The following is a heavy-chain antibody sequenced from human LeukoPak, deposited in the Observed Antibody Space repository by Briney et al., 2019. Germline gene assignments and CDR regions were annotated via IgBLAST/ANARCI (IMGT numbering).Heavy chain of an antibody. CDR3: ARDDGAGGPFDY. J-gene: IGHJ4*02. CDR1: GFTFSTNY. CDR2: IQSGGST. Sequence: PGGSLRLSCVVSGFTFSTNYMNWVRQAPGKGLEWVSLIQSGGSTYYTDSAKGRFTISRDNSKNTLYLQLNSLRAEDTAVYYCARDDGAGGPFDYWGQGTLVTVSS. D-gene: IGHD3-10*01. V-gene: IGHV3-66*01.